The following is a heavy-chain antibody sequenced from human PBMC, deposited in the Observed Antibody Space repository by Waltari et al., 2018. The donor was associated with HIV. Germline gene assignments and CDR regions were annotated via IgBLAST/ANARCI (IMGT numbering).Heavy chain of an antibody. CDR2: IIPSINRT. J-gene: IGHJ4*02. V-gene: IGHV1-46*02. Sequence: QVQLVQSGAELKKPGTSMKVSCKASGFTFNNFFCYWVRQSLGPGLEWMGFIIPSINRTVSAQKFQDRLFMTTDTSTDTRYMELTSLRSDDTAMYYCARETFWADYYLKRDYNRGLGFWGQGTLVTVSS. CDR1: GFTFNNFF. CDR3: ARETFWADYYLKRDYNRGLGF. D-gene: IGHD3-10*01.